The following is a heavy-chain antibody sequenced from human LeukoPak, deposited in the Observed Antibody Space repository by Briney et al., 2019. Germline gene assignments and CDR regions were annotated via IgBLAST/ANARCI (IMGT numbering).Heavy chain of an antibody. D-gene: IGHD1-26*01. CDR1: GFTFSSYS. Sequence: GGSLGLSCAASGFTFSSYSMNWVRQAPGKGLEWVSAISGSGGSTYYADSVKGRFTISRDNSKNTLYLQMNSLRAEDTAVYYCANGAGVGAILGKSWGVDYWGQGTLVTVSS. V-gene: IGHV3-23*01. CDR3: ANGAGVGAILGKSWGVDY. J-gene: IGHJ4*02. CDR2: ISGSGGST.